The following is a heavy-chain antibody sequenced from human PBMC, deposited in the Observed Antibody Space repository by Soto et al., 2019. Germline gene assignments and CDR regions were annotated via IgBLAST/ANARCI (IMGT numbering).Heavy chain of an antibody. V-gene: IGHV1-8*01. CDR3: ARLFQDYRDCTYLFDV. CDR2: MSPNSGNT. J-gene: IGHJ4*02. D-gene: IGHD3-10*01. Sequence: QVQLVQSGAEVKKPGASVKVSCKSSGYSFTNYDINWVRQAPGQGLEWMGWMSPNSGNTGYAQKFQGRVTMTRDTSTNTAYMELGRLTSDDTALYYCARLFQDYRDCTYLFDVWGQGTLVTVSS. CDR1: GYSFTNYD.